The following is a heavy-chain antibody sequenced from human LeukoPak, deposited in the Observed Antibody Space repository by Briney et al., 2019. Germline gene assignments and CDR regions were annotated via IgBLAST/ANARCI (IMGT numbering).Heavy chain of an antibody. CDR3: AREGGPYRPLDY. D-gene: IGHD3-16*01. V-gene: IGHV4-34*01. J-gene: IGHJ4*02. CDR2: INHSGST. Sequence: SETLSLTCAVYGGSFSGYYWSWIRQPPGKGLEWIGEINHSGSTNYNPSLKSRVTISVDTSKNQFSLKLSSVAAADTAVYYCAREGGPYRPLDYSGQGTLVTVS. CDR1: GGSFSGYY.